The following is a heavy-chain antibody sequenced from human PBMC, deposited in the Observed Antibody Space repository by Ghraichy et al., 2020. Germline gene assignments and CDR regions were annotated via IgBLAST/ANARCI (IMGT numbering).Heavy chain of an antibody. V-gene: IGHV3-48*04. J-gene: IGHJ6*02. CDR3: AREKGFPWGMDV. Sequence: GGSLRLSCAASGFTFSSYSMNWVRQAPGKGLEWVSYISSNSTIYYADSVKGRFTISRDNAKNSLYLQMNSLRAEDTAVYYCAREKGFPWGMDVWGQGTTVAVSS. CDR2: ISSNSTI. CDR1: GFTFSSYS. D-gene: IGHD2-15*01.